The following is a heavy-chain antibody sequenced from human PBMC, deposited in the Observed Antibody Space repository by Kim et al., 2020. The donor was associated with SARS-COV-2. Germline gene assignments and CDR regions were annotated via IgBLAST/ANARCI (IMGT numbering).Heavy chain of an antibody. CDR2: INAGSGIT. J-gene: IGHJ4*02. Sequence: ASVKVSCKTSGYNFNDFAVHWVRQAPGQRPEWVGWINAGSGITKYAQKFQGRLTISRDTYANTAYMDLGSLRSDDTAVYYCLRGPVYKAGVWGTYTVADYWGQGTLVTVSS. CDR3: LRGPVYKAGVWGTYTVADY. CDR1: GYNFNDFA. D-gene: IGHD3-16*01. V-gene: IGHV1-3*01.